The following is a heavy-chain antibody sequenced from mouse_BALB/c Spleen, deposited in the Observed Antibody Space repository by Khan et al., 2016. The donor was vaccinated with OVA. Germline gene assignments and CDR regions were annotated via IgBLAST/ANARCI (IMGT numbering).Heavy chain of an antibody. CDR2: IYPGDGST. CDR1: GYTFTSYD. CDR3: GREGLRGVGMDY. Sequence: LQESGPELVKPRTLVKISCKASGYTFTSYDINWVKQRPGQGLEWIGRIYPGDGSTKYNEKLKGKVILTADKSSSTVYLQLSSLTSEDSAGQFCGREGLRGVGMDYWGQGTSVTVSS. V-gene: IGHV1S33*01. D-gene: IGHD2-4*01. J-gene: IGHJ4*01.